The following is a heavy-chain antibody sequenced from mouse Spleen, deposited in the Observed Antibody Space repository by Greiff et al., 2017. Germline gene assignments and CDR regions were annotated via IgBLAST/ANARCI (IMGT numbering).Heavy chain of an antibody. CDR2: INPNNGGT. V-gene: IGHV1-18*01. CDR3: ARRGDSLLRPGAMDY. D-gene: IGHD1-2*01. J-gene: IGHJ4*01. CDR1: GYTFTDYN. Sequence: EVKLQESGPELVKPGASVKIPCKASGYTFTDYNMDWVKQSHGKSLEWIGDINPNNGGTIYNQKFKGKATLTVDKSSSTAYMELRSLTSEDTAVYYCARRGDSLLRPGAMDYWGQGTSVTVSS.